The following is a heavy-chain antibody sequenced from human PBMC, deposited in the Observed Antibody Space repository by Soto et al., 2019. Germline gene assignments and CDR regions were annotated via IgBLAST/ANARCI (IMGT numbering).Heavy chain of an antibody. D-gene: IGHD1-20*01. CDR1: GDSVSSNSAA. Sequence: SQTLSLTCAISGDSVSSNSAAWNWIRQSPSRGLEWLGRTYYRSKWYNDYAVSVKSRITINPDTSKNQFSLQLNSVTPEDTAVYYCATTFEHNWNYNYYGMDVWGQGTTVTVSS. J-gene: IGHJ6*02. CDR2: TYYRSKWYN. CDR3: ATTFEHNWNYNYYGMDV. V-gene: IGHV6-1*01.